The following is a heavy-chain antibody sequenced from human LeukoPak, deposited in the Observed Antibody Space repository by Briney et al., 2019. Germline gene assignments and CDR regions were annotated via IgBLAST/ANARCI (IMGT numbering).Heavy chain of an antibody. V-gene: IGHV1-69*13. Sequence: GASVKVSCKASGGTFSSYAISWVRQAPGQGLEWMGGIIPIFGTANYAQKFQGRVTITADESTSTAYMELSSLRSEDTAVYYCARDRRDYDSSGYHSPFDYWGQGTLVTVS. CDR2: IIPIFGTA. CDR3: ARDRRDYDSSGYHSPFDY. CDR1: GGTFSSYA. J-gene: IGHJ4*02. D-gene: IGHD3-22*01.